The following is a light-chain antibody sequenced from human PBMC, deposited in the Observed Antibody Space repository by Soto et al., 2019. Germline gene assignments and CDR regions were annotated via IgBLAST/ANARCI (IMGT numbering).Light chain of an antibody. J-gene: IGKJ2*01. CDR1: QTVRNTY. V-gene: IGKV3-20*01. CDR3: QQYSTSPPEYT. Sequence: EIVLTQSPGTLSLSPGERATLSCRTSQTVRNTYLAWYQQKPGQAPRLLIYGASSRATGIQDRFSGSGSGTDFTLTISRLEPEDFAVYYCQQYSTSPPEYTFGQGTKLEIK. CDR2: GAS.